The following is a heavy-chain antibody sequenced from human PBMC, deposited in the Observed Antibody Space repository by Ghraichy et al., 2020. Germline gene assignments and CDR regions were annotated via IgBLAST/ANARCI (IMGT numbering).Heavy chain of an antibody. D-gene: IGHD2-15*01. CDR3: AKEGGYCSGGRCLAARMDV. Sequence: GGSLRLSCAASGFTFSSFSMNWGRQAPGKGLEWVSYISRNSSTIYYADSVKGRFTISRDNAKNSLYLQMNSLRDEDTAVFYCAKEGGYCSGGRCLAARMDVWGQGTTVTVSS. V-gene: IGHV3-48*02. J-gene: IGHJ6*02. CDR2: ISRNSSTI. CDR1: GFTFSSFS.